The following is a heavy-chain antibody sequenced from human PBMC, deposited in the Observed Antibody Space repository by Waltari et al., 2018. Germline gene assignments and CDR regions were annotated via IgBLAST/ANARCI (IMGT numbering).Heavy chain of an antibody. D-gene: IGHD6-19*01. V-gene: IGHV4-34*01. CDR2: INQSVSI. CDR3: ARVRKYSSGWYKDGAFDI. Sequence: QVQLQQWGAGLLKPSETLSLTCAVYGGSFSGSYWSWIRQPPGKGLEWIGEINQSVSINYHPPLKSRITISVDTSKNQFSLKLSSVTAADTAVYYCARVRKYSSGWYKDGAFDIWGQGTMVTVSS. J-gene: IGHJ3*02. CDR1: GGSFSGSY.